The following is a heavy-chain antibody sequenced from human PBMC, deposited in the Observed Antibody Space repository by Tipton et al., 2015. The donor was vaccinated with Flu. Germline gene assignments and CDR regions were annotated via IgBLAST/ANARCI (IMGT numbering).Heavy chain of an antibody. Sequence: SLRLSCAASGFNFSDYWMAWVRQAPGKGLEWVANIKQDESERYYVDSVKGRFTISRDNAKNSLFLQMNSLRAEDTAVYYCVRKGFGDYWGQGILVTVSS. CDR2: IKQDESER. CDR3: VRKGFGDY. D-gene: IGHD3-10*01. J-gene: IGHJ4*02. V-gene: IGHV3-7*01. CDR1: GFNFSDYW.